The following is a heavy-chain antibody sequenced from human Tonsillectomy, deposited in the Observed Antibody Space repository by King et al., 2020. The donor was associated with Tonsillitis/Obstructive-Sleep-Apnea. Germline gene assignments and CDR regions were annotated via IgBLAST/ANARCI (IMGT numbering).Heavy chain of an antibody. CDR2: IRSDGSGA. D-gene: IGHD3-3*01. CDR3: ARGGRAGSGDYVLDD. Sequence: DVQLVESGGGLVQPGGSLRFSCGASGFAFSAYWLHWARQPPGKGLVGVSHIRSDGSGADYADSVKGRFTISRDNAKNALYLQTNSLRAEDTAVYYCARGGRAGSGDYVLDDWGQGTLVTVSS. J-gene: IGHJ4*02. V-gene: IGHV3-74*01. CDR1: GFAFSAYW.